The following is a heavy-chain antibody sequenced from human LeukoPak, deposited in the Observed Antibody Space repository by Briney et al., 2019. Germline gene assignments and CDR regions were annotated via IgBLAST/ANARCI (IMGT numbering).Heavy chain of an antibody. CDR1: GGTFSSYA. CDR3: ARGHVHYYYYYGMDV. J-gene: IGHJ6*02. V-gene: IGHV1-69*01. CDR2: IIPIFGTA. Sequence: GASVKVSSKASGGTFSSYAISWVRQAPGQGLEWMGGIIPIFGTANYAQKFQGRVTITADESTSTAYMELSSLRSEDTAVYYCARGHVHYYYYYGMDVWGQGTTVTVSS.